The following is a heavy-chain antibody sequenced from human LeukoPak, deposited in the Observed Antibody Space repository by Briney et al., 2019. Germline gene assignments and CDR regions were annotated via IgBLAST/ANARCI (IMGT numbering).Heavy chain of an antibody. V-gene: IGHV3-33*01. J-gene: IGHJ4*02. Sequence: GGSLRLSCAASGFTFSSYGMHWVRQAPGKGLEWVAVIWYDGSNKYYADSVKGRFTISRDNSKNTLYLQVNSLRAEDTAVYYCARGGGVEMATIFYWGQGTLVTVSS. CDR1: GFTFSSYG. D-gene: IGHD5-24*01. CDR2: IWYDGSNK. CDR3: ARGGGVEMATIFY.